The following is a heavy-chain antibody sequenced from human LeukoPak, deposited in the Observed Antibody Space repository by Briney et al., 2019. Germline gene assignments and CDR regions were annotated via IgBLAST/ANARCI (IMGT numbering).Heavy chain of an antibody. CDR2: INHSGST. CDR1: GGSFSGYY. D-gene: IGHD5-12*01. J-gene: IGHJ5*02. CDR3: ARPVSFVGYSGYINWFDP. V-gene: IGHV4-34*01. Sequence: PSETLSLTCAVYGGSFSGYYWSWIRQPPGKGLEWIGEINHSGSTYYNPSLKSRVTISVDTSKNQFSLKLSSVTAADTAVYYCARPVSFVGYSGYINWFDPWGQGTLVTVSS.